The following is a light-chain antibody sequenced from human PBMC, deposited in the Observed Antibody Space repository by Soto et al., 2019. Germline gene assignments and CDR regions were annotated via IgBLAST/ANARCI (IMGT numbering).Light chain of an antibody. Sequence: VLTQPASVSGSPGQSITISCTGTSSDVGGYNYVSWYQQHPGKAPKLMIYEVSNRPSGVSNRFSGSKSGNTASLTISGLQAEDEADYYCSSYASSSTLLYVFGTGTKVTVL. J-gene: IGLJ1*01. CDR2: EVS. CDR3: SSYASSSTLLYV. V-gene: IGLV2-14*01. CDR1: SSDVGGYNY.